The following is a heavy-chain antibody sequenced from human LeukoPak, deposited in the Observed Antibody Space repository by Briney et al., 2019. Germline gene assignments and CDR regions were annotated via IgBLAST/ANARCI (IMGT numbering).Heavy chain of an antibody. CDR3: ATPRYKYDFWSGYYFDY. CDR2: IIPIFGTA. J-gene: IGHJ4*02. Sequence: GASVKVSCKASGGTFSSYAISWVRQAPGQGLEWMGGIIPIFGTANYAQKFQGRVTMTEDTSTDTAYMELSSLRSEDTAVYYCATPRYKYDFWSGYYFDYWGRGTLVTVSS. V-gene: IGHV1-69*06. D-gene: IGHD3-3*01. CDR1: GGTFSSYA.